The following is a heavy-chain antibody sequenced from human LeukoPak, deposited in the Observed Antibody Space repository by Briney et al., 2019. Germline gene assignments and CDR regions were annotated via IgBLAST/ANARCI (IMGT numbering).Heavy chain of an antibody. CDR1: GFTFNNYG. Sequence: PGGTLRLSCAASGFTFNNYGMNWVRQAPGKGLEWVSAISGSGGSTYYADSVKGRFTISRDNSKNTLYLQMNSLRAEDTAVYYCARDGYYYDSSGYLSHYYYMDVWGKGTTVTVSS. J-gene: IGHJ6*03. D-gene: IGHD3-22*01. CDR2: ISGSGGST. V-gene: IGHV3-23*01. CDR3: ARDGYYYDSSGYLSHYYYMDV.